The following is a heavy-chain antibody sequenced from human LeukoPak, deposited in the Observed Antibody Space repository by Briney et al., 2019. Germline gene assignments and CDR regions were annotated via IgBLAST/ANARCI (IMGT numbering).Heavy chain of an antibody. J-gene: IGHJ4*02. D-gene: IGHD6-19*01. CDR1: GGSVSSNSYY. V-gene: IGHV4-61*02. CDR3: ARVGYSSGWYPLDY. CDR2: IYATGST. Sequence: KTSETLSLTCTVPGGSVSSNSYYWSWIRQPAGKGLEWIGRIYATGSTNYNPSLKSRVTMSVDTSKNQFSLNLNSVTAADTAVYYCARVGYSSGWYPLDYWGQGTLVTVSS.